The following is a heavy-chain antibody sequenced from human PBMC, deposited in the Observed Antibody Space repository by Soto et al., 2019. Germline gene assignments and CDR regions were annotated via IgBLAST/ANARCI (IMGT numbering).Heavy chain of an antibody. CDR3: TRDLGDSSGYYYGSFFDY. Sequence: GGSLRLSCTASGFTFGDYAMSWVRQAPGKGLEWVGFIRSKAYGWTTEYAASGKDRFTIARDDSKSIAYLKRNSLKTEVTAVYYCTRDLGDSSGYYYGSFFDYWGQGTLVTVSS. CDR1: GFTFGDYA. V-gene: IGHV3-49*04. J-gene: IGHJ4*02. CDR2: IRSKAYGWTT. D-gene: IGHD3-22*01.